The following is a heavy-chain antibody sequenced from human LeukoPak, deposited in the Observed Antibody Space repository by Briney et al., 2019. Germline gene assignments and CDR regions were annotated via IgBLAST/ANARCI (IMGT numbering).Heavy chain of an antibody. Sequence: SETLSLTCTVSGDSISSSRYHWGWIRQPPGKGLEWIAHIYYAGNSYYNPSLKTRVTISVDTSKNQFSLNLNSVTAADAAVYYCVRIRSGHYRNWFFDLWGRGTLVIVSS. J-gene: IGHJ2*01. D-gene: IGHD4-17*01. V-gene: IGHV4-39*01. CDR1: GDSISSSRYH. CDR2: IYYAGNS. CDR3: VRIRSGHYRNWFFDL.